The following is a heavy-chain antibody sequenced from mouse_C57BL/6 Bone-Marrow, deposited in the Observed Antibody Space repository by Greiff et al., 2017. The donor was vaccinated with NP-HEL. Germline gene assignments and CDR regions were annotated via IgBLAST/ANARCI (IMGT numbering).Heavy chain of an antibody. CDR2: IDPSDSYT. CDR3: ARDGRYFDV. Sequence: VQLQQPGAELVMPGASVKLSCKASGYTFTSCWMHWVKQRPGQGLEWIGEIDPSDSYTNYNQKFKGKSTLTVDKSSSTAYMQLSSLTSEDSAVYYCARDGRYFDVWGTGTTVTVSS. CDR1: GYTFTSCW. J-gene: IGHJ1*03. V-gene: IGHV1-69*01.